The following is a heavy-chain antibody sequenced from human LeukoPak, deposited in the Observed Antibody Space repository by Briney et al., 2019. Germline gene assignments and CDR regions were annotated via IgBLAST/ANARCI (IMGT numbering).Heavy chain of an antibody. V-gene: IGHV4-31*03. CDR2: IYYSGST. J-gene: IGHJ5*02. CDR3: ARYCSTSTCYDGAFDP. CDR1: SGSISSGGYY. Sequence: TSETLSLTCTVSSGSISSGGYYWSWIRQHPGKGLEWIGYIYYSGSTYYNPSLKSRVTISVQTSKNQFSLQLTSVTAADTAVYYCARYCSTSTCYDGAFDPWGQGTLVTVSS. D-gene: IGHD2-2*01.